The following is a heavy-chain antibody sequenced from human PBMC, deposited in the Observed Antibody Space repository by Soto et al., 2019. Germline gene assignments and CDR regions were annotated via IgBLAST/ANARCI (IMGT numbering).Heavy chain of an antibody. V-gene: IGHV3-33*01. CDR2: IWYDGSNK. D-gene: IGHD3-16*01. Sequence: QVQLVESGGGVVQPGRSLRLSCAASGFTFSSYGMHWVRQAPGKGLEWVAVIWYDGSNKYYADSVKGRFTISRDNSKNTLYLKMNSLRAEDTAVYYCARMGDRNCLGVWGQGTTVTVSS. CDR3: ARMGDRNCLGV. J-gene: IGHJ6*02. CDR1: GFTFSSYG.